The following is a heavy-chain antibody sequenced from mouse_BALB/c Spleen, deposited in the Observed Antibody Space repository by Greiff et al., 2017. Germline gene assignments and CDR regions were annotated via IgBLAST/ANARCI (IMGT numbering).Heavy chain of an antibody. Sequence: EVQLKESGPSLVKPSQSLSLSCSASGVTITSGYLNWIRQFPGNRLEYMGYISYSGSTYYNPSPKSRISITRDTSKNQYYLQLNSVTTEDTATYYCARGAGRFAYWGQGTLVTVSA. CDR2: ISYSGST. CDR1: GVTITSGY. CDR3: ARGAGRFAY. V-gene: IGHV3-8*02. J-gene: IGHJ3*01.